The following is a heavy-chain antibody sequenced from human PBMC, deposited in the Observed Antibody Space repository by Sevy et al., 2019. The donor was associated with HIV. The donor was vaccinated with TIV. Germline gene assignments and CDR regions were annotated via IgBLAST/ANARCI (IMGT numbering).Heavy chain of an antibody. Sequence: GGSLRLSCAVSGFTFSDYYMSWIRQAPGKGLEWVSATGGRGGATYYADSVKGRFTISRDNSKNTLYLQMDSLRAEDTAVYYCAKDVVAVVGDAFDVWGQGTMVTVSS. V-gene: IGHV3-23*01. D-gene: IGHD2-15*01. J-gene: IGHJ3*01. CDR3: AKDVVAVVGDAFDV. CDR2: TGGRGGAT. CDR1: GFTFSDYY.